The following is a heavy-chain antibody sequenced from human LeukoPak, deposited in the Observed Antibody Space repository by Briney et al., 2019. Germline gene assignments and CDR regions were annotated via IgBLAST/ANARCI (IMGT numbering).Heavy chain of an antibody. CDR1: GFTFSTSA. Sequence: GGSLRLSCAASGFTFSTSAMSWVRQAPGKGLEWVSSIGTSGNTYYADSVKGRFTISRDNSKNTLYPQMNSLRAEDTAVYYCATRGSMRFFDSWGQGTLVTVSS. CDR2: IGTSGNT. CDR3: ATRGSMRFFDS. D-gene: IGHD2/OR15-2a*01. V-gene: IGHV3-23*01. J-gene: IGHJ4*02.